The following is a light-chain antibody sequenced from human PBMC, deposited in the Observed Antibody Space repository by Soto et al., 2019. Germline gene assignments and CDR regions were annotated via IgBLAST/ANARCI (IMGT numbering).Light chain of an antibody. CDR3: QQYGSSPQT. V-gene: IGKV3-20*01. CDR2: GAS. CDR1: QSVSSSY. J-gene: IGKJ1*01. Sequence: EIVLTQSPGTLSLSPGERATLSCRASQSVSSSYLGWYQQKPGQAPRLLIHGASSRATGIPDRFSGSGSVTDFTLTISRLEPEDFAVYYCQQYGSSPQTFGQGTKVEIK.